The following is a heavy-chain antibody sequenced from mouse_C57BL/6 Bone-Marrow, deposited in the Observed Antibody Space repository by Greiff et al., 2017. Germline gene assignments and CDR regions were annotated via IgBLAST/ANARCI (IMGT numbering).Heavy chain of an antibody. CDR2: IDPSDSYT. J-gene: IGHJ2*01. CDR1: GYTFTSYW. D-gene: IGHD2-3*01. V-gene: IGHV1-69*01. CDR3: ARGGYDYVDY. Sequence: QVQLQQPGAELVMPGASVKLSCKASGYTFTSYWMHWVKQRPGQSLEWIGEIDPSDSYTNYNQKFKGKSTLTVDKSSSTAYMQLSSLTSEDSAVYYCARGGYDYVDYWGKGTTLTVSS.